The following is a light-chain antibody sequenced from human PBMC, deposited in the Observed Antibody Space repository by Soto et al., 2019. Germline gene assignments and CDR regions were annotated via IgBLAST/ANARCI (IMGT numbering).Light chain of an antibody. Sequence: TQSPAILSVSPAERGSLSCRASESINSNLAWYQQKPGQPPRLLIYAASTRATDIPARFSGSGSETEFTLTINSLQSEDFAVYCCQQYNFWPRTFGQGTKVEIK. CDR1: ESINSN. CDR2: AAS. CDR3: QQYNFWPRT. V-gene: IGKV3D-15*01. J-gene: IGKJ1*01.